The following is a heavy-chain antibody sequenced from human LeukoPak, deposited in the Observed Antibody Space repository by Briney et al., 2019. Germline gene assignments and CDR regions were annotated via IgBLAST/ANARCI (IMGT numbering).Heavy chain of an antibody. Sequence: RAGGSLRLSCAASGFTFSGYEMNWVRQAPGKGLEWVSYISSSGSTIYYADSVKGRFTISRDNAKNSLYLQMNSLRAEDTAVYYCARDSFLGGGVDWFDPWGQGTLVTVSS. D-gene: IGHD2-8*02. CDR3: ARDSFLGGGVDWFDP. CDR2: ISSSGSTI. CDR1: GFTFSGYE. V-gene: IGHV3-48*03. J-gene: IGHJ5*02.